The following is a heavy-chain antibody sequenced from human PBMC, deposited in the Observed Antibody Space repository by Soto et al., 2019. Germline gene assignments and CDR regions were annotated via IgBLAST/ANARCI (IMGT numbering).Heavy chain of an antibody. CDR2: IYNDGNT. Sequence: GESLRLSCAASGFTVSNNYMSWVRQAPRKGLEWVSFIYNDGNTKYADFVKGRFTISRDASTNTLHLQMNSLRAEDTAIYYCVRDQDRSSWDWGQGTLVTVSS. CDR3: VRDQDRSSWD. D-gene: IGHD6-13*01. J-gene: IGHJ4*02. V-gene: IGHV3-66*01. CDR1: GFTVSNNY.